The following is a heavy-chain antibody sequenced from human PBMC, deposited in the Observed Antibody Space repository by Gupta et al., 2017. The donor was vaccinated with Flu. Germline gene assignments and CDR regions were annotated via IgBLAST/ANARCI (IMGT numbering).Heavy chain of an antibody. J-gene: IGHJ3*02. CDR1: VAPFGSYY. CDR2: IYYSGST. V-gene: IGHV4-59*01. D-gene: IGHD6-13*01. Sequence: QVHLQESGPGLVRPPETLPLTGTAPVAPFGSYYWSWIRQHPGKGLEWIGYIYYSGSTNYNPSLKSRVTISVDTSKNQFSLKLSSVTAADTAVYYCARDSAAAGPIHDAFDIWGQGTMVTVSS. CDR3: ARDSAAAGPIHDAFDI.